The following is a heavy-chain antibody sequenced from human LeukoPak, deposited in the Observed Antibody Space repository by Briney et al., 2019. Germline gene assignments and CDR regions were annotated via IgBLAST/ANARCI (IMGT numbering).Heavy chain of an antibody. V-gene: IGHV3-30*02. D-gene: IGHD1-26*01. Sequence: PGGSLRLSCAASGFTFSSYGMHWVRQAPGKGLEWVAFIRYDGSNKYYADSVKGRFTISRDNSKNTLYLQMNSLRAEDTAVYYCACHNKDSGSYLGYWGQGTLVTVSS. CDR2: IRYDGSNK. CDR3: ACHNKDSGSYLGY. CDR1: GFTFSSYG. J-gene: IGHJ4*02.